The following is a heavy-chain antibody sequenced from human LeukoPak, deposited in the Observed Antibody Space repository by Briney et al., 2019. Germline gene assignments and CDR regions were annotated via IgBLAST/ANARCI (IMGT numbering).Heavy chain of an antibody. Sequence: GGSLRLSCAASGFTVSSNYMSWVRQAPGKGLEWVSVIYSGGSTYYADSVKGRFTISRDNSKNTLYLQMNSLRAEDTAVYYGASGRYSYGWCDYWGQGTLVTVSS. D-gene: IGHD5-18*01. V-gene: IGHV3-53*01. CDR1: GFTVSSNY. J-gene: IGHJ4*02. CDR2: IYSGGST. CDR3: ASGRYSYGWCDY.